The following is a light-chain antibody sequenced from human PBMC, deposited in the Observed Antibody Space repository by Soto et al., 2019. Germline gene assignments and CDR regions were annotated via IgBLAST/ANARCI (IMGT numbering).Light chain of an antibody. CDR1: QSVSSN. J-gene: IGKJ4*01. Sequence: EIMLIQSPATLSLSPWEGATLSCRASQSVSSNLAWYQQNPGQAPRLLIFDASNRATGIPARFSGSGSGTDFTLTISSLEPEDFAVYYCQQHSNWPLTFGGGTKVDIK. V-gene: IGKV3-11*01. CDR2: DAS. CDR3: QQHSNWPLT.